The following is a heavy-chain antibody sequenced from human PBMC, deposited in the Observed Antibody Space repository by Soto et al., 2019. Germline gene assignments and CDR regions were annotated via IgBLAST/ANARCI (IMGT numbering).Heavy chain of an antibody. Sequence: GESLKISCKAAGYIFTLYWIGWVRQMPGKGLEWMGIIYPGDSDTRYSPSFQGQVTISADKSISTASLQWSSLKASDTAVYYCARQSPTPGYYYFSYGMDVWGQGTTVTVSS. J-gene: IGHJ6*02. D-gene: IGHD4-17*01. CDR1: GYIFTLYW. CDR3: ARQSPTPGYYYFSYGMDV. CDR2: IYPGDSDT. V-gene: IGHV5-51*01.